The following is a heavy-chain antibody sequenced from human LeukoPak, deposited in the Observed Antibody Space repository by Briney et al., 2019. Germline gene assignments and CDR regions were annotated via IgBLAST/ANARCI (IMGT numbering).Heavy chain of an antibody. D-gene: IGHD6-13*01. CDR2: IYYSGST. CDR3: ARVVGSSWGHDAFDI. J-gene: IGHJ3*02. V-gene: IGHV4-59*01. CDR1: GGSISSYY. Sequence: SETLSLTCTVSGGSISSYYWSWIRQPPGKGLEWIGYIYYSGSTNYNPSLKSRVTISVDTSKNQFSLKLSSVTAADTAVYYCARVVGSSWGHDAFDIWGQGTMVTVSS.